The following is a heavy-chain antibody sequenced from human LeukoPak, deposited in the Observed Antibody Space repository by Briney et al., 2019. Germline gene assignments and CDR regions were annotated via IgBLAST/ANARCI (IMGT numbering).Heavy chain of an antibody. CDR1: GFTFSSYA. V-gene: IGHV3-30-3*01. D-gene: IGHD5-24*01. CDR2: ISYDGSNI. CDR3: ARKMATTYAGLDY. J-gene: IGHJ4*02. Sequence: GRSLRLSCAASGFTFSSYAMHWVRQAPGKGLEWVAVISYDGSNIYYADSVKGRFTISRDNSKNTLYLQMNSLRAEDTAVYYCARKMATTYAGLDYWGQGTLVTVSS.